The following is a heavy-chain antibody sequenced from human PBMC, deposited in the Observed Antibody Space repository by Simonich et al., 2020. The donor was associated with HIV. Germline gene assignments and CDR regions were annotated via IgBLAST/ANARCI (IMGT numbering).Heavy chain of an antibody. V-gene: IGHV1-3*01. D-gene: IGHD1-1*01. Sequence: QVQLVQSGAEVKKPGASVKVSCKASGYTFINYAMHWVRQAPGQRLEWMGWINVGNGNTKYSQKFQGRVTITRDTSASTAYMELRSLRSDDTAVYYCARSIWNLHNAIDFWGQGTLVIVS. CDR3: ARSIWNLHNAIDF. CDR1: GYTFINYA. CDR2: INVGNGNT. J-gene: IGHJ4*02.